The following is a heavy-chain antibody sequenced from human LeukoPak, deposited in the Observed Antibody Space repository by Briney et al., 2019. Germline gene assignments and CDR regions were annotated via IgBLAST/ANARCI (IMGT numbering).Heavy chain of an antibody. CDR3: ARSLIVVVPAAPGRYGMDV. CDR1: GFTFSSYS. Sequence: GGSLRLSCAASGFTFSSYSMNWVRQAPGKGLEWVSYISSSSSTIYYADSVKGRFTISRDNAKNSLYLQMNSLRAEDTAVYYCARSLIVVVPAAPGRYGMDVWGQGTTVTVSS. J-gene: IGHJ6*02. CDR2: ISSSSSTI. D-gene: IGHD2-2*01. V-gene: IGHV3-48*01.